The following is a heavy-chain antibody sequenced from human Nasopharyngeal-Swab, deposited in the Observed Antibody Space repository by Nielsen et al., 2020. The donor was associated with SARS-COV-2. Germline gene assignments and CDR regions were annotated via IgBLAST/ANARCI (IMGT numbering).Heavy chain of an antibody. Sequence: GESLKISCGASGFTFSSYGMHWVRQATGKGLEWVSAIGTAGEPYYPGSVKGRFTISRENAKNSLYLQMNSLRAGDSALYYCVRKGWRDWYFDLWGRGTLVTVSS. CDR1: GFTFSSYG. J-gene: IGHJ2*01. CDR3: VRKGWRDWYFDL. CDR2: IGTAGEP. V-gene: IGHV3-13*05. D-gene: IGHD6-19*01.